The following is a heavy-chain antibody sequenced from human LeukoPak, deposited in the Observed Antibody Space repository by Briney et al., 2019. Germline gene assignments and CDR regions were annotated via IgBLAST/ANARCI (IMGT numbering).Heavy chain of an antibody. CDR3: ARTNEYGYDV. Sequence: GGSLRLSCAASGFTFSSYWMTWVRQAPGKGPEWVANIRQDGRETKYVDSVKGRFSISRDNPKNSLYLQMNNLRGEDTAIYYCARTNEYGYDVWGQGTLVTVSS. V-gene: IGHV3-7*03. CDR1: GFTFSSYW. D-gene: IGHD5-18*01. J-gene: IGHJ4*02. CDR2: IRQDGRET.